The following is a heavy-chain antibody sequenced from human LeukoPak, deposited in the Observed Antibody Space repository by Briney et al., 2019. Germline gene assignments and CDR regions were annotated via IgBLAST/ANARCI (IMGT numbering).Heavy chain of an antibody. CDR2: IYYSGST. J-gene: IGHJ3*02. D-gene: IGHD3-10*01. CDR1: GGSISSGSYY. Sequence: SETLSLTCTVSGGSISSGSYYWSWIRQPPGEGLEWIGHIYYSGSTNYNPSLKSRVTISVDTSKNQFSLNLSSVTAADTAVYYCARLEYYYFGSGSDIWGQGTLVTVSS. V-gene: IGHV4-61*01. CDR3: ARLEYYYFGSGSDI.